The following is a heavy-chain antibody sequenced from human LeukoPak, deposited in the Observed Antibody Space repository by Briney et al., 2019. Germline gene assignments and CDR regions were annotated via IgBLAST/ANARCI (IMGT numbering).Heavy chain of an antibody. CDR2: INSDENII. J-gene: IGHJ6*02. V-gene: IGHV3-74*01. Sequence: GGSLRLSCAASGFTFSIHWMHWVRQAAGKGLECVSRINSDENIISYADFVKGRFTISRDNAKNTLYLQMNSLRAEDTAVYFCARGTSLDVWGQGTTVTVSS. D-gene: IGHD2-2*01. CDR3: ARGTSLDV. CDR1: GFTFSIHW.